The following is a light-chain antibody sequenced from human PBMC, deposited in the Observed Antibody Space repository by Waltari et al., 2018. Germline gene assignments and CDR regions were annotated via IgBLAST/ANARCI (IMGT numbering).Light chain of an antibody. Sequence: QSALTQPASVSGSPGQSITISCTGTSSDVGGYNYVSWYQQPPGKAPKLMIYDVSKRPSGVSKRFSGSKSGNTASLTISGLQAEDEADYYCSSYTSSSTVVFGGGTKLTVL. CDR1: SSDVGGYNY. J-gene: IGLJ2*01. CDR2: DVS. V-gene: IGLV2-14*01. CDR3: SSYTSSSTVV.